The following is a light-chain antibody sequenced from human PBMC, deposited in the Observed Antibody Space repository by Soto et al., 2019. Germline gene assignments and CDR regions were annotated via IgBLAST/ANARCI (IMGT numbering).Light chain of an antibody. CDR2: GAS. J-gene: IGKJ1*01. CDR3: QQYNDWPPT. Sequence: IVMTQSPATMSVSPWGRATLSCRASQTVRSDLAWYQQKPGQAPRLLIHGASTRATGIAARFSGSGSGTEFTLTISSLQSEDFAVYYCQQYNDWPPTFGQGTKVDIK. V-gene: IGKV3-15*01. CDR1: QTVRSD.